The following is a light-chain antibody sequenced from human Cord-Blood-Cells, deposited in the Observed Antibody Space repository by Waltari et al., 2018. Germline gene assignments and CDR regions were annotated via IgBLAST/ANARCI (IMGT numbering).Light chain of an antibody. CDR3: QQYNSYST. CDR2: KAS. Sequence: DIQMTQSPSTLSASVGDRVTITCRASQSISSWLAWYQQKPGKAHKLLIYKASSLESGVPSRFSGSVSGTEFTLTISSLQPDDFATYYCQQYNSYSTFGQGTKLEIK. CDR1: QSISSW. J-gene: IGKJ2*01. V-gene: IGKV1-5*03.